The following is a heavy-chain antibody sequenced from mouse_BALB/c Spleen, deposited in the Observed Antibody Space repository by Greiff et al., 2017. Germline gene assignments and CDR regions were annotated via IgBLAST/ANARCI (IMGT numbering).Heavy chain of an antibody. V-gene: IGHV5-17*02. CDR2: ISSGSSTI. Sequence: DVMLVESGGGLVQPGGSRKLSCAASGFTFSSFGMHWVRQAPEKGLEWVAYISSGSSTIYYADTVKGRFTISRDNPKNTLFLQMTSLRSEDTAMYYCARSGWALYYYAMDYGGQGTSVTVSS. CDR1: GFTFSSFG. CDR3: ARSGWALYYYAMDY. D-gene: IGHD1-1*02. J-gene: IGHJ4*01.